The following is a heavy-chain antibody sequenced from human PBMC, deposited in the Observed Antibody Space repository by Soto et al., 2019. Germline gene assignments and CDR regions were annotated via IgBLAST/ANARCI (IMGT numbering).Heavy chain of an antibody. J-gene: IGHJ6*02. CDR1: GFTFSSYG. CDR2: IWYDGSNK. CDR3: ARGPARGYSGYYYYYYGMDV. Sequence: GGSLRLSCAASGFTFSSYGMHWVRQAPGKGLEWVAVIWYDGSNKYYADSVKGRFTISRDNSKNTLYLQMNSLRAEDTAVYYCARGPARGYSGYYYYYYGMDVWGQGTTVTVSS. V-gene: IGHV3-33*01. D-gene: IGHD5-12*01.